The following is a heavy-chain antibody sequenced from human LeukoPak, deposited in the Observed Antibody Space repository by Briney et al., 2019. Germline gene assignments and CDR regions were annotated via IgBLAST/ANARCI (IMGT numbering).Heavy chain of an antibody. J-gene: IGHJ4*02. Sequence: SVKVSCKASGGTFSSYAISWVRQAPGQGLEWMGRIIPIFGTANYAQRFQGRVTITTDESTSTAYMELSSLRSEDTAVYYCARMGNCYDSSAPPREWGQGTLVTVSS. CDR2: IIPIFGTA. CDR3: ARMGNCYDSSAPPRE. D-gene: IGHD3-22*01. V-gene: IGHV1-69*05. CDR1: GGTFSSYA.